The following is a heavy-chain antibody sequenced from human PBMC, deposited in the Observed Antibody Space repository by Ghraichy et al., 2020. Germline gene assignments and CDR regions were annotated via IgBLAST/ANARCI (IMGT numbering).Heavy chain of an antibody. D-gene: IGHD1-1*01. CDR1: GFTFSSYG. V-gene: IGHV3-30*18. J-gene: IGHJ6*02. CDR2: ISYDGSNK. CDR3: AKDWGGGATGTRYYYYGMDV. Sequence: GGSLRLSCAASGFTFSSYGMHWVRQAPGKGLEWVAVISYDGSNKYYADSVKGRFTISRDNSKNTLYLQMNSLRAEDTAVYYCAKDWGGGATGTRYYYYGMDVWGQGTTVTVSS.